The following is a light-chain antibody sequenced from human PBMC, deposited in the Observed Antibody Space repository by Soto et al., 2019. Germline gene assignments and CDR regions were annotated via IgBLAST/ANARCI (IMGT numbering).Light chain of an antibody. CDR1: QSISSW. V-gene: IGKV1-5*01. Sequence: DIQMTQSPSTLSASVGDRVTITCRASQSISSWLAWYQQKPGKAPKLLIYDVSNLETGVPSRFSGSGSETHFTLTINSLQPEDIATYYCPQYDNYDITFGQGTRLEI. CDR3: PQYDNYDIT. J-gene: IGKJ5*01. CDR2: DVS.